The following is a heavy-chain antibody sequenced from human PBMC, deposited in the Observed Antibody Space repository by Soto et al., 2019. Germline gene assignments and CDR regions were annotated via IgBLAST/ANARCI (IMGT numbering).Heavy chain of an antibody. CDR3: ARLSSSVVIGDY. Sequence: TSETLSLTCTVSGGSISSSSYYWGWIRQPPGKGLEWIGSIYYSGSTYYNPSLKSRVTISVDTSKNQFSLKLSSVTAADTAVYYCARLSSSVVIGDYWGQGTLVTVSS. J-gene: IGHJ4*02. V-gene: IGHV4-39*01. CDR2: IYYSGST. D-gene: IGHD3-22*01. CDR1: GGSISSSSYY.